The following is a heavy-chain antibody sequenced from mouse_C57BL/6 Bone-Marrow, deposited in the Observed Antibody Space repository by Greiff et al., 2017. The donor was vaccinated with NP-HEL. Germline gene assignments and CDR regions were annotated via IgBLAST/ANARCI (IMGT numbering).Heavy chain of an antibody. CDR3: AGERLLYYFDY. CDR2: ISYDGSN. CDR1: GYSITSGYY. V-gene: IGHV3-6*01. J-gene: IGHJ2*01. Sequence: EVQVVESGPGLVKPSQSLSLTCSVTGYSITSGYYWNWIRQFPGNKLEWMGYISYDGSNNYNPSLKNRISITRDTSKNQFFLKLNSVTTEDTATYYCAGERLLYYFDYWGQGTTLTVSS.